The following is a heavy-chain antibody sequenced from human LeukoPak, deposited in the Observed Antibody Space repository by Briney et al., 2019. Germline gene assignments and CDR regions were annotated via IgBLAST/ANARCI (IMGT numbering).Heavy chain of an antibody. V-gene: IGHV1-8*01. CDR2: MNTNSGNT. J-gene: IGHJ4*02. CDR3: ASREKCGDFDY. D-gene: IGHD6-25*01. CDR1: GYSFTSYD. Sequence: GASVKVSCKASGYSFTSYDINWVRQATGQGLEWMGWMNTNSGNTDYAQKFQGRVTMTRNTSINTAYMELSSLRSEDTAVYYCASREKCGDFDYWGQGTLVTVSS.